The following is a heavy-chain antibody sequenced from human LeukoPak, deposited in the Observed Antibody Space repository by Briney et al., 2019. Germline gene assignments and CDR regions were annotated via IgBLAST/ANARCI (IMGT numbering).Heavy chain of an antibody. CDR1: GGSISSYY. D-gene: IGHD3-3*01. CDR2: ICYSGST. Sequence: SETLSLTCTVSGGSISSYYWSWIRQPPGKGLEWIGYICYSGSTNYNPSLKSRVTISVDTSKNQFSLKLSSVTAADTAVYYCARGVLVYDLNWYFDLWGRGTLVTVSS. J-gene: IGHJ2*01. V-gene: IGHV4-59*01. CDR3: ARGVLVYDLNWYFDL.